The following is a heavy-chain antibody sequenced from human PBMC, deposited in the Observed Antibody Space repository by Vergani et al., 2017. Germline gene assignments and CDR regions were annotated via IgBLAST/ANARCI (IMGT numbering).Heavy chain of an antibody. V-gene: IGHV5-51*01. CDR3: ARHTTDTDS. CDR1: EYSFGNYW. D-gene: IGHD1-1*01. J-gene: IGHJ4*02. CDR2: IYPADSAT. Sequence: EVELVQSGPEMRKPGESLKISCKGSEYSFGNYWIGCVRQMPGKGLEWMGIIYPADSATRYRPSFQGQVTISADKSIPTAFLQGDSLKASDTALYYCARHTTDTDSGGQGTRVTVSS.